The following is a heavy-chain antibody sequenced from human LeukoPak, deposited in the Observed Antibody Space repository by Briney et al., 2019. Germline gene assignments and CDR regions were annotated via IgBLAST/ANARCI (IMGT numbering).Heavy chain of an antibody. V-gene: IGHV3-23*03. Sequence: PGGTLRLSCAASGFTFDGNAMSWVRQAPGKGLEWVAGIVGDSSDIYYADSVKGRFTTSRDNSKSTLYLQMDSLRSEDTAVYYCATPDSSSWYGRFDYWGQGTLVTVSS. J-gene: IGHJ4*02. CDR2: IVGDSSDI. D-gene: IGHD6-13*01. CDR3: ATPDSSSWYGRFDY. CDR1: GFTFDGNA.